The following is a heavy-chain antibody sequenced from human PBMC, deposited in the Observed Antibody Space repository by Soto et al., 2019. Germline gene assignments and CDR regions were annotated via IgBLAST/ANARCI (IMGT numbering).Heavy chain of an antibody. CDR2: IGLTGGGA. Sequence: GGSLRLSCSASGFTFSHQTMYWVRQAPGKGLEYVSAIGLTGGGAYYADSVKGRFTISRDNSKSKLFLEMTSLRPDDTASYYCVNDRHTPEWCWGQGPLVTVSS. D-gene: IGHD2-15*01. J-gene: IGHJ4*02. CDR3: VNDRHTPEWC. V-gene: IGHV3-64D*06. CDR1: GFTFSHQT.